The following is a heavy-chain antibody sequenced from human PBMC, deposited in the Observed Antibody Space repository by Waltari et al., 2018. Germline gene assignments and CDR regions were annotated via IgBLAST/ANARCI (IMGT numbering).Heavy chain of an antibody. J-gene: IGHJ4*02. D-gene: IGHD5-18*01. CDR1: GYSISSGYY. Sequence: QVQLQESGPGLVKPSETLSLTCAVSGYSISSGYYWGWIRQPPGKGLEWIGSIYHSGITYYNPSLKSRVTISVDTSKNQFSLKLSSVTAADTAVYYCASMDVDTVSFDYWGQGTLVTVSS. V-gene: IGHV4-38-2*01. CDR2: IYHSGIT. CDR3: ASMDVDTVSFDY.